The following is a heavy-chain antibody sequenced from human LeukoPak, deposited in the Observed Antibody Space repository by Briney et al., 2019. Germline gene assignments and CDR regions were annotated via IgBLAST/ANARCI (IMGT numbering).Heavy chain of an antibody. D-gene: IGHD2-21*02. Sequence: GESLKISCKGAGYSFTSQWIAWVRQMPGKGLEWMGIIYPGDSDTRYNPSFQGQVTISADKSISTAYLQWSSLNASDTAMYYCARSGIYCGSDCYSEWFDPWGQGTLVTVSS. J-gene: IGHJ5*02. CDR3: ARSGIYCGSDCYSEWFDP. V-gene: IGHV5-51*01. CDR2: IYPGDSDT. CDR1: GYSFTSQW.